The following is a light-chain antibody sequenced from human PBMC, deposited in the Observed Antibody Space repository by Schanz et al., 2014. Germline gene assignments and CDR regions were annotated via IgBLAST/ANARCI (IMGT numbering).Light chain of an antibody. Sequence: QSVLTQPPSMSGAPGQRVTISCTGSSSNIGAGYDVHWYQQLPGTAPKLLIYGNSNRPSGVPDRFSGSKSGTSASLAITGLQAEDEADYYCSSYAGSNNLVFGGGTKLTVL. CDR1: SSNIGAGYD. CDR2: GNS. J-gene: IGLJ2*01. CDR3: SSYAGSNNLV. V-gene: IGLV1-40*01.